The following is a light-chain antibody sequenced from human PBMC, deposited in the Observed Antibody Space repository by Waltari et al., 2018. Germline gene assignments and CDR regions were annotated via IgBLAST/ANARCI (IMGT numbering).Light chain of an antibody. Sequence: EIVLTQSPGTLSLSPGERATLSCRARQSVSSSYLAWYQQKPGQAPRLLIYGASSRSTCIPDRFSCSGSVTDFTLTISRLEPEDFAVYYCQQYGSSPWTFGQGTKVEIK. CDR3: QQYGSSPWT. V-gene: IGKV3-20*01. J-gene: IGKJ1*01. CDR2: GAS. CDR1: QSVSSSY.